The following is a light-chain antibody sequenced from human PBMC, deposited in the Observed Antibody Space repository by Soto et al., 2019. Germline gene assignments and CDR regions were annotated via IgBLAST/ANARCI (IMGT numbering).Light chain of an antibody. J-gene: IGLJ1*01. Sequence: QSVLTQPASVSGSPGQSITLSCTGNHSDVCGYNYVSWYQHHPGKAPKLMIFDVSNRPSGVSNRFSGSKSGNTASLTISGLQPEDEADYYCSSYTTSNTRQIVFGTGTKVTVL. CDR1: HSDVCGYNY. V-gene: IGLV2-14*03. CDR3: SSYTTSNTRQIV. CDR2: DVS.